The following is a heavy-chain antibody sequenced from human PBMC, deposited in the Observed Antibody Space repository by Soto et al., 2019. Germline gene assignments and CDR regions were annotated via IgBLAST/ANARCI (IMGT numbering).Heavy chain of an antibody. V-gene: IGHV3-53*01. CDR2: IYDTDTT. D-gene: IGHD5-18*01. J-gene: IGHJ4*02. CDR3: HGYGY. CDR1: GFSVRANY. Sequence: EVQLVESGGALIQPGGSLRLSCAVSGFSVRANYMSWVRQAPGKGLEWVSVIYDTDTTYYADSVKGRFIISRDISKNILYLQMNVLRAEDTALYYCHGYGYWGQGTLVTVSS.